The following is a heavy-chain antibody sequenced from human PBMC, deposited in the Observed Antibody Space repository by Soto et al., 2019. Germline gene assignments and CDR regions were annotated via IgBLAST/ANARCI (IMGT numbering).Heavy chain of an antibody. V-gene: IGHV4-59*12. Sequence: QVQLQESGPGLVKPSETLFLTCTVSGGSISNYYWNWIRQTPGKGLEWIGYVHYSGTTSYNPSLKSRVTISLDTFKNQFSLRLNSVTAADTAVYYCARRWSGTDYWGQGTLVTVSS. CDR1: GGSISNYY. CDR2: VHYSGTT. CDR3: ARRWSGTDY. D-gene: IGHD3-10*01. J-gene: IGHJ4*02.